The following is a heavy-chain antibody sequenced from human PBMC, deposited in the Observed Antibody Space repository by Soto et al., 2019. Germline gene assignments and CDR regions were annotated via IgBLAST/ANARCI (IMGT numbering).Heavy chain of an antibody. J-gene: IGHJ4*02. D-gene: IGHD2-21*02. V-gene: IGHV1-18*01. CDR3: ARSIVVVTALDY. CDR1: GYTFTSYG. CDR2: ISAYNGNT. Sequence: VKVSCKASGYTFTSYGISWVRQAPGQGLEWMGWISAYNGNTNYAQKFQGRVTITRDTSASTAYMELSSLRSEDTAVYYCARSIVVVTALDYWGRGTLVTVSS.